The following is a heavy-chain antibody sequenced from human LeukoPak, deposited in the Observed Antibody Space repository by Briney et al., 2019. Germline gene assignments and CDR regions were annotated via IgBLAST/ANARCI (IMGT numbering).Heavy chain of an antibody. CDR1: GYTFTSYG. CDR3: ARVLNDLHLKYNWFDP. D-gene: IGHD1-1*01. Sequence: GASVKVSCKASGYTFTSYGISWLRQAPGQGLEWVGWISAYNGNTNYAQKLQGRVTMTTDTSTSTAYMELRSLRSDDTAVYYCARVLNDLHLKYNWFDPWGQGTLVTVSS. CDR2: ISAYNGNT. V-gene: IGHV1-18*01. J-gene: IGHJ5*02.